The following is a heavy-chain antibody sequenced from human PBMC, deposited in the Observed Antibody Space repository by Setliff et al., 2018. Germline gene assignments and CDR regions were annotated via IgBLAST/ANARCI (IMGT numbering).Heavy chain of an antibody. V-gene: IGHV3-30*04. Sequence: PGGSLRLSCAASGFTFSSYAMYWVRQAPGKGLEWVAVISYDGSNKYYADPVKGRFTISRDNSKNTLYLQMNSLRAEDTAVYYCARALRGYCSGGSCYNWFDPWGQGTLVTVSS. CDR1: GFTFSSYA. CDR2: ISYDGSNK. J-gene: IGHJ5*02. D-gene: IGHD2-15*01. CDR3: ARALRGYCSGGSCYNWFDP.